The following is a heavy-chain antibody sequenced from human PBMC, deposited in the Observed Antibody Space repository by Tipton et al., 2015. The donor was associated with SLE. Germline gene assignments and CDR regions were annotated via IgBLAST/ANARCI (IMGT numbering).Heavy chain of an antibody. J-gene: IGHJ6*03. CDR3: ARGSIAARGYYMDV. Sequence: TLSLTCAVYGGSFSGYYWSWIRQPPGKGLEWIGEINHSGGTNYNPSLKSRVTISVDTSKNQFSLKLSSVTAADTAVYYCARGSIAARGYYMDVWGKGTTVTVSS. V-gene: IGHV4-34*01. CDR2: INHSGGT. CDR1: GGSFSGYY. D-gene: IGHD6-6*01.